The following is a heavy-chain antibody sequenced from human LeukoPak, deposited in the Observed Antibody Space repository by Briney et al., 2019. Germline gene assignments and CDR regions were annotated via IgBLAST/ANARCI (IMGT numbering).Heavy chain of an antibody. CDR2: ICPDGTVT. V-gene: IGHV3-74*01. J-gene: IGHJ4*02. Sequence: PGGSLRLSCAASGFTFSSYSMHWVRQAPGKGPMWVSRICPDGTVTNYADSVKARFSISRDNARNTVYLQMNSLRAEDTAVYYCVRDFRSADYWGQGTLVTVSS. CDR1: GFTFSSYS. CDR3: VRDFRSADY.